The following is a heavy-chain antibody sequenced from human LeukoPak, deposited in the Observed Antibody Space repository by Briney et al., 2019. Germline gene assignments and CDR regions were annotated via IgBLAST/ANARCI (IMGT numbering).Heavy chain of an antibody. V-gene: IGHV4-59*01. CDR2: IHSSGTT. Sequence: SETLSLTCSVSGGSISGYYWSWIRQPPGKGLEWIAFIHSSGTTNYNPSLKSRVSISVDTSKNQFSLKLSSVTAADTAVYFCARDYHGTRWYCFDFWGQGTLVTVSS. CDR3: ARDYHGTRWYCFDF. CDR1: GGSISGYY. D-gene: IGHD2-15*01. J-gene: IGHJ4*02.